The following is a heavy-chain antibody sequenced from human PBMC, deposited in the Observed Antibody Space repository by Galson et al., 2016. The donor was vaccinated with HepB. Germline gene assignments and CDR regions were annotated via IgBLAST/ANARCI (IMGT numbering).Heavy chain of an antibody. J-gene: IGHJ3*02. D-gene: IGHD4-23*01. Sequence: SETLSLTCTVSGGSFSSSDYYWDWIRQPPGKGLEWIGTIYYLGGTHYNPSLNSRVTMSVDTSNNQFSLELTSVTATDTAVYYCARRRDYGGDHDAFDIWGQGTMVTVSS. V-gene: IGHV4-39*01. CDR3: ARRRDYGGDHDAFDI. CDR1: GGSFSSSDYY. CDR2: IYYLGGT.